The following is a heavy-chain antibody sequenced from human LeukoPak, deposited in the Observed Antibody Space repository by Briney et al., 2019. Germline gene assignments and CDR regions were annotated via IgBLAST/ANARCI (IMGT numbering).Heavy chain of an antibody. CDR1: GFTFSSYA. V-gene: IGHV3-23*01. CDR3: ANHYDSSGYSHFDY. CDR2: ISGSGDST. D-gene: IGHD3-22*01. J-gene: IGHJ4*02. Sequence: GGSLRLSCAASGFTFSSYAMSWVRQAPGKGLEWVSAISGSGDSTYYADSVKGRFTISRDNSKNTLYLQMNSLRAEDTAVYYCANHYDSSGYSHFDYWGQGTLVTVSS.